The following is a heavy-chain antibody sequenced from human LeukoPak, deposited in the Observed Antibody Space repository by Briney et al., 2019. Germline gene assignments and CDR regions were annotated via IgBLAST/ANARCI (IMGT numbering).Heavy chain of an antibody. D-gene: IGHD4-17*01. Sequence: GRSLRLSCAASGFTFSSYAMHWVRQAPGKGLEWVAVISYDGSNKYYADSVKGRFTISRDNSKNTLYLQMNSLRAEDTAVYYCAKTYGDYDVIPFDYWGQGTLVTVSS. V-gene: IGHV3-30-3*02. CDR3: AKTYGDYDVIPFDY. CDR2: ISYDGSNK. J-gene: IGHJ4*02. CDR1: GFTFSSYA.